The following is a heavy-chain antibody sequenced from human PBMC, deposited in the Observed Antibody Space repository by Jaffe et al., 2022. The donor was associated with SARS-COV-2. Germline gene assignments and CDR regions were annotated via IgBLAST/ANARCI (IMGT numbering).Heavy chain of an antibody. D-gene: IGHD1-1*01. CDR3: ARRNKSPADPRYNWFDP. Sequence: EVQLVQSGAEVKKPGESLKISCKGSGYSFTSYWIGWVRQMPGKGLEWMGIIYPGDSDTRYSPSFQGQVTISADKSISTAYLQWSSLKASDTAMYYCARRNKSPADPRYNWFDPWGQGTLVTVSS. J-gene: IGHJ5*02. V-gene: IGHV5-51*01. CDR2: IYPGDSDT. CDR1: GYSFTSYW.